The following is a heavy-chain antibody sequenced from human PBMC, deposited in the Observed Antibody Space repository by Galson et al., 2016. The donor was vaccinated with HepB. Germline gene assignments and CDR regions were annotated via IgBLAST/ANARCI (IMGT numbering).Heavy chain of an antibody. J-gene: IGHJ6*02. CDR2: ISSSSIYI. CDR3: AKDRTYFYQSASFYGMDV. D-gene: IGHD2/OR15-2a*01. V-gene: IGHV3-21*01. Sequence: SLRLSCAASGFSLSSDNMNWVRQAPGKGLEWVASISSSSIYIYYADSVKGRFTISRDNAKNSSYLEMNSLSAEDTAVYYCAKDRTYFYQSASFYGMDVRGQGTTVTVSS. CDR1: GFSLSSDN.